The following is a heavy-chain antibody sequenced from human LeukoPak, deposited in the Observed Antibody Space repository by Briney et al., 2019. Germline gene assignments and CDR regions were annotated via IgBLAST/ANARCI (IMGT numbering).Heavy chain of an antibody. CDR3: PRGRSTGYPYYFEY. V-gene: IGHV1-8*03. J-gene: IGHJ4*02. D-gene: IGHD5-12*01. CDR2: MNPNIRSR. CDR1: GYTFPSYD. Sequence: ASVNVSCKASGYTFPSYDINWVRQATGQALEWMGWMNPNIRSRGYAQKLQGRVTITRNHTISTAYIELSGQYSEDKAVYYCPRGRSTGYPYYFEYWGKGTLVTVSS.